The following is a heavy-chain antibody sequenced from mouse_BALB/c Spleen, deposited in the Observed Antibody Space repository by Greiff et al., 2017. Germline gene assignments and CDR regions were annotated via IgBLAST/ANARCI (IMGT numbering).Heavy chain of an antibody. J-gene: IGHJ4*01. V-gene: IGHV1-82*01. CDR2: IYPGDGDT. Sequence: VQLQQSGPELVKPGASVKISCKASGYAFSSSWMNWVKQRPGQGLEWIGRIYPGDGDTNYNGKFKGKATLTADKSSSTAYMQLSSLTSVDSAVYFCAGGEDYWGQGTSVTVSS. CDR3: AGGEDY. CDR1: GYAFSSSW.